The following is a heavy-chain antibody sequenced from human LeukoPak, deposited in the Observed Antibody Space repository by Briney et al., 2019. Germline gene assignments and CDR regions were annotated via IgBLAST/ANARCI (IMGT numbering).Heavy chain of an antibody. CDR3: ASYDPLSNWFDP. D-gene: IGHD3-16*01. CDR2: IIPIFGTA. J-gene: IGHJ5*02. CDR1: GGTFSSYA. Sequence: SVKVSCKASGGTFSSYAISWVRQAPGQGLEWMGGIIPIFGTANYAQKFQGRVTITADESTSTAYMELSSLRSEDTAVYYCASYDPLSNWFDPWGQGTPVTVSS. V-gene: IGHV1-69*01.